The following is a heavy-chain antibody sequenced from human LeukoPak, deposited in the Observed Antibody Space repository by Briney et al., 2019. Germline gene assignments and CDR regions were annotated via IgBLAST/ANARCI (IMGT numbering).Heavy chain of an antibody. CDR1: GYTFTGYY. D-gene: IGHD6-13*01. Sequence: ASVKVSCKASGYTFTGYYMHWVRQAPGQGLEWMGWINPNSGGTNYAQKFQGRVTMTTDTSTSTAYMELRSLRSDDTAVYYCARDPTIAAAGKGTLDYWGQGTLVTVSS. V-gene: IGHV1-2*02. CDR3: ARDPTIAAAGKGTLDY. CDR2: INPNSGGT. J-gene: IGHJ4*02.